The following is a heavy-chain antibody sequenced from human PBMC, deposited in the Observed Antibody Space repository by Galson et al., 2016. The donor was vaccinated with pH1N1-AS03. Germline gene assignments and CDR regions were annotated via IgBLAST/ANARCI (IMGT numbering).Heavy chain of an antibody. CDR3: GRELWGGCEY. J-gene: IGHJ4*02. CDR1: GFTFSSSW. D-gene: IGHD6-19*01. V-gene: IGHV3-74*01. CDR2: VKSDGSHT. Sequence: SLRLSCAASGFTFSSSWMHWVRQAPGKGLVSLSLVKSDGSHTYYADSVKGRFTISRDNAKNTLYLQMDSLRAEDTAVYYCGRELWGGCEYWGQGTLVTVSS.